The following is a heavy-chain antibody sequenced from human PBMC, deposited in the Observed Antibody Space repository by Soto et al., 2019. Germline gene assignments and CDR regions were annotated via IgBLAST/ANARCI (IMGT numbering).Heavy chain of an antibody. CDR1: GGSVSSTNW. Sequence: PSETLSLTCAVSGGSVSSTNWWTWVRQPPGKRLEWIGEIYHSGSPTYSPSPRGRATISVDKSNNQFSLRLRSVTAADTAVYYCAILPPRYVVTRHPIPSWAQGIQVPVSS. D-gene: IGHD2-21*02. CDR2: IYHSGSP. CDR3: AILPPRYVVTRHPIPS. J-gene: IGHJ5*01. V-gene: IGHV4-4*02.